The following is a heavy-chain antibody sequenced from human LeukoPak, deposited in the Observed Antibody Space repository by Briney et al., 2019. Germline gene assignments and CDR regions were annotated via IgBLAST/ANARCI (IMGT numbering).Heavy chain of an antibody. Sequence: GGSLRLSCAASGFTFSSYWMSWVRQAPGKGLEGVANIKQDGSEKYDVDSVKGRFTISRDNAKNSLYLQMNSLRAEDTAVYYCASDRDYYDSSGYLFDYWGQGTLVTVSS. D-gene: IGHD3-22*01. CDR1: GFTFSSYW. CDR2: IKQDGSEK. CDR3: ASDRDYYDSSGYLFDY. J-gene: IGHJ4*02. V-gene: IGHV3-7*01.